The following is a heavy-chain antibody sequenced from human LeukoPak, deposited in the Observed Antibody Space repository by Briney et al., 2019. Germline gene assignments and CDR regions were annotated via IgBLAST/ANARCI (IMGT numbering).Heavy chain of an antibody. J-gene: IGHJ4*02. D-gene: IGHD3-22*01. CDR2: INPSGGST. Sequence: ASVKVSCKASGYTFTSYYMHWVRQAPGQGLEWMGIINPSGGSTSYAQKFQGRVTMTRDTSTSTVYMELSSLRSEDTAVYYCARGSPYDSSGYYHISHFDYWGQGTLVTVSS. CDR1: GYTFTSYY. CDR3: ARGSPYDSSGYYHISHFDY. V-gene: IGHV1-46*01.